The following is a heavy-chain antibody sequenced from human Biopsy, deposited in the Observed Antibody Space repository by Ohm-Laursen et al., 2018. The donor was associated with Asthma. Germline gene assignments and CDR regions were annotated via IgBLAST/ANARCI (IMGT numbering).Heavy chain of an antibody. Sequence: ASVKVSCNAPGGTFSNFAISWVRQAPGQGLEWLGGIMTVFGTTNYAQKFQGRVTITADESTSTAYMEVTSLRSEDTAIYYCARCQVGYSSGWSLLLKKIYYSGMDVWGQGNAVTASS. CDR1: GGTFSNFA. CDR2: IMTVFGTT. V-gene: IGHV1-69*13. J-gene: IGHJ6*02. D-gene: IGHD6-19*01. CDR3: ARCQVGYSSGWSLLLKKIYYSGMDV.